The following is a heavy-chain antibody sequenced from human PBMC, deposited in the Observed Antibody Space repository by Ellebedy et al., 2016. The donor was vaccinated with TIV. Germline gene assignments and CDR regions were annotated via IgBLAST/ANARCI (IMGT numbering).Heavy chain of an antibody. CDR3: ARDALGYCSGGSCTNSWFDP. V-gene: IGHV1/OR15-3*02. CDR1: GYTFTNYY. CDR2: INVADGKT. D-gene: IGHD2-15*01. J-gene: IGHJ5*02. Sequence: AASVKVSCKASGYTFTNYYMNWVRQAPGQGLEWMGWINVADGKTKYLQKVQDRVTLTRETSANTAYMHLSGLTSEDSGIYYCARDALGYCSGGSCTNSWFDPWGQGTLVTVSS.